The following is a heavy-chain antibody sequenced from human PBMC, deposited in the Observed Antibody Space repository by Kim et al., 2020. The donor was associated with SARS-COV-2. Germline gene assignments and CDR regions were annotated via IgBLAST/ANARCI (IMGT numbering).Heavy chain of an antibody. CDR1: GYSISSGYY. CDR3: ARGASMWFGANWFDP. J-gene: IGHJ5*02. Sequence: SETLSLTCTVSGYSISSGYYWGWIRQPPGKGLEWIGSIYHSGSTYYNSSLKSRVTISVDTSKNQFSLKLSSVTAADTAVYYCARGASMWFGANWFDPWGQGTLVTVSS. CDR2: IYHSGST. V-gene: IGHV4-38-2*02. D-gene: IGHD3-10*01.